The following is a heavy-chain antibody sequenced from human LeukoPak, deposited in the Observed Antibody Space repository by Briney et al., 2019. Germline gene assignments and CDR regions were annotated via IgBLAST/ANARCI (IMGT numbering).Heavy chain of an antibody. CDR3: ARGGDFGVPAPLGIDAFDL. D-gene: IGHD2-2*01. J-gene: IGHJ3*01. V-gene: IGHV3-30*03. CDR1: GFTFSSYA. CDR2: ISYDGSNK. Sequence: GRSLRLSCAASGFTFSSYAMHWVRQAPGKGLEWVAVISYDGSNKYYADSVKGRFTISRDNSKNTLNLQMNSLTTEDTAVYYCARGGDFGVPAPLGIDAFDLWGQGTKVTVSS.